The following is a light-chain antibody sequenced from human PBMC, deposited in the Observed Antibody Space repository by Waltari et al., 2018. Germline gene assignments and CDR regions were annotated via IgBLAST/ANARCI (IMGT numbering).Light chain of an antibody. CDR2: DAT. CDR1: TDTVTTHHS. V-gene: IGLV7-46*01. CDR3: LLFYTVVGV. Sequence: QAVVTHEPSLTVSLGGTVTLNCGPYTDTVTTHHSPYWLTQRPGQAPTPLIYDATNKHPWTPARFSGSRLGDKAALTLSCAQAEDEAVYYCLLFYTVVGVFGGGTKLTVL. J-gene: IGLJ3*02.